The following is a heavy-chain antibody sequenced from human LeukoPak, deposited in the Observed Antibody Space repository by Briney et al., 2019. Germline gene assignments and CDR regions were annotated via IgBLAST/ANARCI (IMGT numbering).Heavy chain of an antibody. J-gene: IGHJ3*02. CDR2: IYYSGST. V-gene: IGHV4-39*07. D-gene: IGHD3-22*01. CDR1: GGSISSGDYY. CDR3: ARDPRYYDSSGTI. Sequence: SETLSLTCSVSGGSISSGDYYWSWIRQPPGKGLEWIGSIYYSGSTYYNPSLKSRVTISVDTSKNQFSLKLSSVTAADTAVYYCARDPRYYDSSGTIWGQGTMVTVSS.